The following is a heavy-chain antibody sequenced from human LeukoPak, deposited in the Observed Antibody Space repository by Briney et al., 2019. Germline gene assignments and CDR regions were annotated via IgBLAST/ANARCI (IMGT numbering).Heavy chain of an antibody. CDR1: FGSISNYH. Sequence: SETLSLTCSVWFGSISNYHWLCLRQPPGKGLEWIGYIYYSGSTNYNPSLKSRVTISIDTSKNQFSLKLSSVTAADTAVYYCALRRPFGAFDFWGQGTMVTVSS. V-gene: IGHV4-59*08. J-gene: IGHJ3*01. CDR3: ALRRPFGAFDF. D-gene: IGHD3-16*01. CDR2: IYYSGST.